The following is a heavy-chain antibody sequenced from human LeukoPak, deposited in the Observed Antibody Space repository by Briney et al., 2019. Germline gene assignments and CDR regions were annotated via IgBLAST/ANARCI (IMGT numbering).Heavy chain of an antibody. CDR2: IRSKAYGGTT. Sequence: TGGSLRLSCTASGFTFGDYAMSWVRQAPGKGLEWVGFIRSKAYGGTTEYAASVKGRFTISRDDSKSIAYLQMNSLKTEDTAVYYCTRFGHYDFWSGYSFNYYYYYVDVWGKGTTVTVSS. V-gene: IGHV3-49*04. CDR1: GFTFGDYA. CDR3: TRFGHYDFWSGYSFNYYYYYVDV. D-gene: IGHD3-3*01. J-gene: IGHJ6*03.